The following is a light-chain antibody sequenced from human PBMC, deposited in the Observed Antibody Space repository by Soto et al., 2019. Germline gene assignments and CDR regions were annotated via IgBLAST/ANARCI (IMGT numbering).Light chain of an antibody. V-gene: IGKV1-39*01. J-gene: IGKJ2*01. CDR2: SIS. CDR3: QQSYGIPYT. CDR1: QDISTY. Sequence: DIQLTQSPSSLSASVGDRVTMTCRASQDISTYLNWYHQRPGKAPKLLISSISRLQGGVPSRFSGSGSGTDFTLTINSLQPADLGTYFCQQSYGIPYTFGQGTKLEI.